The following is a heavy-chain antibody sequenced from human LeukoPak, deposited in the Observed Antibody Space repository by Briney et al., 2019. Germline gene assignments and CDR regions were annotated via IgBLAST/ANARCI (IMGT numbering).Heavy chain of an antibody. CDR3: ARDFSNFSYGTWFDP. Sequence: GSVKVSCKASGYTFTRYGITWVRQAPGQGLEWMGWISTYNGKTNYAQKVQDRVTMTTDTSTSTVYMELRSLRSDDTALYFCARDFSNFSYGTWFDPWGQGTLVTVSS. CDR2: ISTYNGKT. V-gene: IGHV1-18*01. D-gene: IGHD1-1*01. CDR1: GYTFTRYG. J-gene: IGHJ5*02.